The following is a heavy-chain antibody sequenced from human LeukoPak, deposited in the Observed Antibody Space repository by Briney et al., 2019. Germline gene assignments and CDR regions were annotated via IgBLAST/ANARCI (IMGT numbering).Heavy chain of an antibody. J-gene: IGHJ4*02. CDR2: IRYDGSNK. CDR3: AKDRSLTLPTFERSGYYYY. D-gene: IGHD3-22*01. V-gene: IGHV3-30*02. Sequence: GGSLRLSCAASGFTFSSYGMHWVRQAPGKGLEWVAFIRYDGSNKYYADSVKGRFTISRDNSNNTLYLQMNSLRAEDTALYYCAKDRSLTLPTFERSGYYYYWGQGTLVTVSS. CDR1: GFTFSSYG.